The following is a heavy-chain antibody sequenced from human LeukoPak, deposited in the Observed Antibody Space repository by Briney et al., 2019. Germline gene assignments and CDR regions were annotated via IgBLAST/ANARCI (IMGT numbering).Heavy chain of an antibody. CDR2: IRYDGNNK. CDR3: AKGGTGLDY. V-gene: IGHV3-30*02. J-gene: IGHJ4*02. Sequence: PGGSLRLSCAASGFTFSNYGMHWVRQAPGKGLEWVTFIRYDGNNKYYADSVKGRFTISRDNSKNTLYLQMNSLRAEDTAVYYCAKGGTGLDYWGQGTLVTVSS. CDR1: GFTFSNYG. D-gene: IGHD6-25*01.